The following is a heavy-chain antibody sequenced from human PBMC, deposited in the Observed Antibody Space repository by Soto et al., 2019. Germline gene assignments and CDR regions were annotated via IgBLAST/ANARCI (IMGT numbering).Heavy chain of an antibody. CDR3: ARAVLRYYYGMDV. CDR2: IYYSGST. J-gene: IGHJ6*02. Sequence: PSETLSLTCTVSGGSISSYYWSWIRQPPGKGLEWIGYIYYSGSTNYNPSLKSRVTISLDTSKNQFSLKLSSVTAADTAVYYCARAVLRYYYGMDVWGQGTTVTVSS. CDR1: GGSISSYY. D-gene: IGHD1-20*01. V-gene: IGHV4-59*08.